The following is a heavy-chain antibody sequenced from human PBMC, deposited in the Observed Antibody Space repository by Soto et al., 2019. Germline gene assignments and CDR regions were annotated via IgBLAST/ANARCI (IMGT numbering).Heavy chain of an antibody. J-gene: IGHJ3*02. V-gene: IGHV4-59*08. CDR3: ARHGGYSYGDAFDI. CDR1: GGSISSYY. CDR2: IYYSGST. Sequence: SETLSLTCTVSGGSISSYYWSWIRQPPGKGLEWIGYIYYSGSTNYNPSLKSRVTISVDTSKNQFSLKLSSVTAADTAVYYCARHGGYSYGDAFDIWGQGTMVTVSS. D-gene: IGHD5-18*01.